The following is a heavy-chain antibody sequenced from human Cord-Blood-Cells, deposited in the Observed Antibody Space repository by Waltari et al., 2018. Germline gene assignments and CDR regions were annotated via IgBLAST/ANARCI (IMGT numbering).Heavy chain of an antibody. CDR3: ARATVRSRNPWYFDL. CDR2: IYSGGST. CDR1: GFTVSSNY. J-gene: IGHJ2*01. Sequence: EVQLVESGGGLIQPGGSLRLSCAASGFTVSSNYMSWVRQAPGKGLGWVSVIYSGGSTYYADSVKGRFTISRDNSKNTLYLQMNSLRAEDTAVYYCARATVRSRNPWYFDLWGRGTLVTVSS. V-gene: IGHV3-53*01.